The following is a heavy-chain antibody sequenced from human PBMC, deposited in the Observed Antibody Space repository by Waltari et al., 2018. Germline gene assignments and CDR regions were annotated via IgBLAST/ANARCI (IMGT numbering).Heavy chain of an antibody. D-gene: IGHD5-12*01. CDR2: VSYSGTT. CDR3: ATYIGASVGTAAFDV. J-gene: IGHJ3*01. V-gene: IGHV4-39*01. Sequence: QLQLQESGPRLVRPQETLSLICRVSGVSITSTRHYWAWIRQSPGQGLEWIGTVSYSGTTYISPSLKSRVSVSRDTSKNQVSLILGSVTAADMAVYYCATYIGASVGTAAFDVWGQGTMVTVSS. CDR1: GVSITSTRHY.